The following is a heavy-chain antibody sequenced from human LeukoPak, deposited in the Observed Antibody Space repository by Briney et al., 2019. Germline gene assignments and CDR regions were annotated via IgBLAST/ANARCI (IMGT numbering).Heavy chain of an antibody. D-gene: IGHD3-3*01. CDR3: AQTYYDFWSGYQQGLYAEYFQH. J-gene: IGHJ1*01. Sequence: SETLSLTCAVYGGSFSGYYWSWIRQPPGKGLEWIGEINHSGSTNYNPFLKSRVTISVDTSKNQFSLKLSSVTAADTAVYYCAQTYYDFWSGYQQGLYAEYFQHWGQGTLVTVSS. CDR1: GGSFSGYY. V-gene: IGHV4-34*01. CDR2: INHSGST.